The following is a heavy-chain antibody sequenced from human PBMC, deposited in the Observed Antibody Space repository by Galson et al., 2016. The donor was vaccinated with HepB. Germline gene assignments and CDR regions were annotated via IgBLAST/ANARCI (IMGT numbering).Heavy chain of an antibody. CDR2: IGQDGNEK. J-gene: IGHJ4*02. CDR1: GFTFTNYW. V-gene: IGHV3-7*03. CDR3: AKDGGVPAAIFSKSSDGPFYYFDS. D-gene: IGHD2-2*01. Sequence: SLRLSCAVSGFTFTNYWMTWVRQAPGKGLEWVGNIGQDGNEKFYGDSVKGRFTISRDNAKRSLFLQMNSLRAEDTAIYYCAKDGGVPAAIFSKSSDGPFYYFDSWGQGTLVTVSS.